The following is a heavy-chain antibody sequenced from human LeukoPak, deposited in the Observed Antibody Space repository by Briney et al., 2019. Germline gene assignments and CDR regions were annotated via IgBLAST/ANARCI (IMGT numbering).Heavy chain of an antibody. Sequence: GASVKVSCKASGGTFSSYAISWVRQAPGQGLEWMGGIIPIFGTANYAQKFQGRVTITADKSTSTAYMELSSLRSEDTAVYYCARGGDIAVVFSGWFDPWGQGTLVTVSS. CDR3: ARGGDIAVVFSGWFDP. V-gene: IGHV1-69*06. J-gene: IGHJ5*02. CDR1: GGTFSSYA. CDR2: IIPIFGTA. D-gene: IGHD6-19*01.